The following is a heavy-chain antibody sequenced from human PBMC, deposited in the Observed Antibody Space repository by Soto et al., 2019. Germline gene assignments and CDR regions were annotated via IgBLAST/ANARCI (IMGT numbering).Heavy chain of an antibody. CDR1: GGSISSGGYC. CDR3: ARVRGYRSLNWFDP. Sequence: SETLSLTWTVSGGSISSGGYCWSWIRQHPGKGLEWIGYIYYSGSTYYNPSLKSRVTISVDTSKNQFSLKLSSVTAADTAVYYCARVRGYRSLNWFDPWGQGTLVTVSS. J-gene: IGHJ5*02. CDR2: IYYSGST. V-gene: IGHV4-31*02. D-gene: IGHD3-22*01.